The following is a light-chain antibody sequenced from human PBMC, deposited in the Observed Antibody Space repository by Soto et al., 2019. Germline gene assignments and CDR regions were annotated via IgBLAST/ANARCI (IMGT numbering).Light chain of an antibody. V-gene: IGLV3-1*01. J-gene: IGLJ2*01. CDR1: KLGDKY. CDR3: SSYTSSSTLDGV. Sequence: SYELTQPPSVSVSPGQTASITCSGDKLGDKYACWYQQKPGQSPVLVIYQDSKRPSGIPERFSGSKSGNTASLTISGLQAEDEADYYCSSYTSSSTLDGVFGGGTKVTVL. CDR2: QDS.